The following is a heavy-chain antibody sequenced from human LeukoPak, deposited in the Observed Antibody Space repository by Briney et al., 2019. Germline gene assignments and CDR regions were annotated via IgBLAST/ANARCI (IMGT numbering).Heavy chain of an antibody. V-gene: IGHV3-9*03. CDR1: GFTFDNYD. Sequence: GGSLRLSCAASGFTFDNYDMHWVRQAPGKGLEWVSGIYWNSGSIGYADPLNGRFTFSRDYAKNSLFLQMNILTADNMVFYYCAKDFYDSGISHDAFDIWGEGGMATVSS. CDR3: AKDFYDSGISHDAFDI. J-gene: IGHJ3*02. CDR2: IYWNSGSI. D-gene: IGHD3-22*01.